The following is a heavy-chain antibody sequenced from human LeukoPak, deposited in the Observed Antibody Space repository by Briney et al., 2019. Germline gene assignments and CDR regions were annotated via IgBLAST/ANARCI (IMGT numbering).Heavy chain of an antibody. D-gene: IGHD4-23*01. CDR2: INHSGST. CDR1: GGSFSGYY. CDR3: ARGRLRWTLSYFDY. Sequence: PSETLSLTCAVYGGSFSGYYWSWIRQPPGKGLEWIGEINHSGSTNYNLSLKSRVTISVDTSKNQFSLKLSSVTAADTAVYYCARGRLRWTLSYFDYWGQGTLVTVSS. J-gene: IGHJ4*02. V-gene: IGHV4-34*01.